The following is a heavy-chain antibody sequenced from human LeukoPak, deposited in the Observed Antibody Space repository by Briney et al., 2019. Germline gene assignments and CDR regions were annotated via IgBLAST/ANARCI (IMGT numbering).Heavy chain of an antibody. D-gene: IGHD6-19*01. V-gene: IGHV1-58*01. CDR3: AAGAVQWPAGKYYFGY. Sequence: ASVKVSCKASGFTFTSSAVQWVRQARGQRLEWIGWIVVGGGNTNYAQKFQERVTITRDMSTSTAYMELSSLRSEDTAVYYCAAGAVQWPAGKYYFGYWGQGTLVTVSS. CDR2: IVVGGGNT. CDR1: GFTFTSSA. J-gene: IGHJ4*02.